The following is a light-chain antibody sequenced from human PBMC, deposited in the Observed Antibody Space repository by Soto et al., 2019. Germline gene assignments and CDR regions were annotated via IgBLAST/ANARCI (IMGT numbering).Light chain of an antibody. CDR3: QQRKNWPRT. J-gene: IGKJ1*01. Sequence: EIVLTQSPGTLSLSPGERATLSCRASQSVSNNYLAWYQQKPGQAPRLLIYGASNRATGIPDRFSGGGSGTDFTLTISSLEPEDFAVYYCQQRKNWPRTFGQGTKVDIK. CDR2: GAS. CDR1: QSVSNNY. V-gene: IGKV3D-20*02.